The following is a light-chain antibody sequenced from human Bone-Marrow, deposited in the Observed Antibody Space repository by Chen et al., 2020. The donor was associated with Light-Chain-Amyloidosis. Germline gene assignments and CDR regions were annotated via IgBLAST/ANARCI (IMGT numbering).Light chain of an antibody. Sequence: SYVLTQPSSVSVAPGQPATLACGGNNIGSTSVHWYQQTPGHAPLLVVYDDSDRPSGIPERLSGSNSGNTATLTISRVEAGDEADYYCQVWDRSSDRPVFGGGTKLTVL. CDR2: DDS. V-gene: IGLV3-21*02. CDR3: QVWDRSSDRPV. J-gene: IGLJ3*02. CDR1: NIGSTS.